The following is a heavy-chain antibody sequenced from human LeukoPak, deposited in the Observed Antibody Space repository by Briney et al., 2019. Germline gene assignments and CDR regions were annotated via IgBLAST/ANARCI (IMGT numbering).Heavy chain of an antibody. V-gene: IGHV7-4-1*02. Sequence: ASVKVSCKASGYTFTGYYMHWVRQAPGQGLEWMGWINTNTGNPTYAQGFTGRFVFSLDTSVSTAYLQISSLKAEDTAVYYCARGSQQQLLNWGQGTLVTVSS. D-gene: IGHD6-13*01. CDR1: GYTFTGYY. CDR3: ARGSQQQLLN. J-gene: IGHJ4*02. CDR2: INTNTGNP.